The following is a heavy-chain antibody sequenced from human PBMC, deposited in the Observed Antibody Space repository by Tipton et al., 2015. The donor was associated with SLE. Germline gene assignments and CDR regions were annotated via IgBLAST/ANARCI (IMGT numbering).Heavy chain of an antibody. CDR2: IYYSEST. Sequence: TLSLTCTVSGDSISSSSYYWSWIRQPPGKGLEWIGYIYYSESTNYNPSLKSRVTISVDTSKNQFSLKLSSVTAADTAVYYCARDPSRGAFDIWGQGTMVTVSS. J-gene: IGHJ3*02. CDR3: ARDPSRGAFDI. CDR1: GDSISSSSYY. V-gene: IGHV4-61*01.